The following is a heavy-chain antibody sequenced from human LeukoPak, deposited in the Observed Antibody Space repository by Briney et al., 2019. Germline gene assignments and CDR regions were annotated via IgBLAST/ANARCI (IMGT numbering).Heavy chain of an antibody. CDR3: ARDWGYSKGRIDY. CDR2: ISPYNANT. CDR1: GYTFTTYG. V-gene: IGHV1-18*01. D-gene: IGHD5-18*01. Sequence: ASVKVSCKASGYTFTTYGFTWVRQAPGQGLEWMGWISPYNANTNYAQRFQGRVTMTTDTSTSTAYMELRSLRSDDTAVYYCARDWGYSKGRIDYWGQGTLVTVSS. J-gene: IGHJ4*02.